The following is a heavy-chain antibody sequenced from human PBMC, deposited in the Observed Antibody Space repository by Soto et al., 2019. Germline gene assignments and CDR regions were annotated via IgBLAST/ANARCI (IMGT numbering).Heavy chain of an antibody. V-gene: IGHV3-48*02. J-gene: IGHJ5*02. D-gene: IGHD3-9*01. CDR2: ISSRISTI. CDR1: GFTFSGYS. Sequence: GGSLRLSCAASGFTFSGYSMNWVRQAPGKGLEWVSHISSRISTIYYADSAKGRFTISRDNAKNSLYLQMNSLRDEDTAVYYCARAYDIVTGYYDVGWFDPWGQGTLVTVSS. CDR3: ARAYDIVTGYYDVGWFDP.